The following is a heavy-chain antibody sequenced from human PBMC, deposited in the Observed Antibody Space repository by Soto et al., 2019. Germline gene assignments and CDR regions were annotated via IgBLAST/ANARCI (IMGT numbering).Heavy chain of an antibody. CDR2: IYYSGST. Sequence: SDTLSLTCTVSGGSISGYYWSWFRQPPGKGLEWIGYIYYSGSTTYTPSLKSRVTIAVDTSKNQFSLRLNSVTAADTAVYYCARLGGYYQAFDQWGQGSLVTVS. J-gene: IGHJ4*02. CDR1: GGSISGYY. V-gene: IGHV4-59*08. CDR3: ARLGGYYQAFDQ. D-gene: IGHD3-22*01.